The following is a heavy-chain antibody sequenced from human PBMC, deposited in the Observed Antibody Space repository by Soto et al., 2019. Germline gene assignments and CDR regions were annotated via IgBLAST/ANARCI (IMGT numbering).Heavy chain of an antibody. CDR3: ARPYSSGWKYYFDY. Sequence: QVQLVQSGAEVKKPGSSVKVSCKASGGTFSSYAISWVRQAPGQGLEWMGWISAYNGNTNYAQKLQGRVTMTTDTSTSTAYMELRSLRSDDTAVYYCARPYSSGWKYYFDYWGQGTLVTVSS. CDR2: ISAYNGNT. V-gene: IGHV1-18*01. D-gene: IGHD6-19*01. J-gene: IGHJ4*02. CDR1: GGTFSSYA.